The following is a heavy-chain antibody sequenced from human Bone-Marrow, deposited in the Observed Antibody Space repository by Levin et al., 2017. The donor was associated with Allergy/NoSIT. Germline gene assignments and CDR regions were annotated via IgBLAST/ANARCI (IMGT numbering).Heavy chain of an antibody. CDR3: ARDYYDSSGYYDFDY. Sequence: GGSLRLSCAASGFTVRNYYMSWVRQAPGKGLEWVSVIYSGGNTYYADSVRGRFIISRDNSVNTLYLQMNSLRAEDTAVYYCARDYYDSSGYYDFDYWGQGTLVTVSS. CDR2: IYSGGNT. J-gene: IGHJ4*02. D-gene: IGHD3-22*01. V-gene: IGHV3-66*01. CDR1: GFTVRNYY.